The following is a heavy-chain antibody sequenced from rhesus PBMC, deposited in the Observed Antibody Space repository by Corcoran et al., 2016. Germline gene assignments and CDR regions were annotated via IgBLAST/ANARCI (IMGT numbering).Heavy chain of an antibody. CDR1: GYSFTSYW. V-gene: IGHV5-2*01. J-gene: IGHJ4*01. CDR3: ASGSSFVY. CDR2: IDPSDSDT. D-gene: IGHD6-43*01. Sequence: EVQLVQSGAEAKRPGESVKIPCKTSGYSFTSYWNSWVRQMPGKGLEWMGAIDPSDSDTKYSPSFQGQVTISADKSISTAYLQWSSLKASDSATYYCASGSSFVYWGQGVLVTVSS.